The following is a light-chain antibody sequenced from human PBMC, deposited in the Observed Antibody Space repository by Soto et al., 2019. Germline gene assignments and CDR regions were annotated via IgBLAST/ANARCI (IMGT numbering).Light chain of an antibody. CDR2: GAS. Sequence: EIVMAQSPAPPSVSPRERVPLSCRASQSVSTNLAWYQQTPGQAPRLLISGASTRASDIPARFSGYGSGTDFTLTISSLQSEDFAVYYCQQYNNWPTFGQGTKVDIK. CDR3: QQYNNWPT. J-gene: IGKJ1*01. V-gene: IGKV3-15*01. CDR1: QSVSTN.